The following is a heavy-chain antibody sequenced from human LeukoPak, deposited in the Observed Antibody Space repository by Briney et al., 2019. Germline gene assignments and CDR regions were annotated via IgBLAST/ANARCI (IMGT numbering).Heavy chain of an antibody. CDR2: IYTSGST. CDR3: ASGERGYSYGPLDY. Sequence: SETLSLTCRVSGGSISSYYWSWIRQPAGKGLEWIGRIYTSGSTNYNPSLKSRVTMSVDTSKNQLSLKLNSVTAADTAVYYCASGERGYSYGPLDYWGQGTLVTVSS. V-gene: IGHV4-4*07. J-gene: IGHJ4*02. CDR1: GGSISSYY. D-gene: IGHD5-18*01.